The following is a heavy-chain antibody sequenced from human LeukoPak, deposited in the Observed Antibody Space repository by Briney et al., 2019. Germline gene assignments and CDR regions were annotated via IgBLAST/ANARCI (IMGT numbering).Heavy chain of an antibody. CDR3: ARVAINDYGDYFDY. Sequence: GGSLRLSCAASGFTFRDYYMSWIRQAPGKGLEWVSYISSSDSTIYYADSVKGRFTISRDNAKNSLYLQMNSLRAEDTAVYYCARVAINDYGDYFDYWGQGTLVTVSS. D-gene: IGHD4-17*01. J-gene: IGHJ4*02. CDR2: ISSSDSTI. CDR1: GFTFRDYY. V-gene: IGHV3-11*04.